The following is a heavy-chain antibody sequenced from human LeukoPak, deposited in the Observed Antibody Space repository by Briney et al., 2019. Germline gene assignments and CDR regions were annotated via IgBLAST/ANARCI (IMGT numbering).Heavy chain of an antibody. D-gene: IGHD3-10*01. Sequence: SETLSLTCTVSSGSISSYYWSWIRQPPGKGLEWIGYIYYSGSTNYNPSLKSRVTISVDTSKNQFSLKLSSVTAADTAVYYCGSGSYYNIVDYWGQGTLVTVSS. J-gene: IGHJ4*02. V-gene: IGHV4-59*08. CDR3: GSGSYYNIVDY. CDR1: SGSISSYY. CDR2: IYYSGST.